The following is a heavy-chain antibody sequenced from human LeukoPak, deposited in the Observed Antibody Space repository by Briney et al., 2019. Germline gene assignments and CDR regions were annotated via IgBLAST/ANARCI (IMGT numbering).Heavy chain of an antibody. V-gene: IGHV4-39*07. Sequence: SETLSLTCTVSGGSISSSSYYWGWIRQPPGKGLEWIGSIYYSGSTYYNPSLKSRVTISVDTSKNQFSLKLSSVTAADTAVYYCARGRFGGYSYAASGPYYFDYWGQGTLVTVSS. D-gene: IGHD5-18*01. CDR1: GGSISSSSYY. J-gene: IGHJ4*02. CDR2: IYYSGST. CDR3: ARGRFGGYSYAASGPYYFDY.